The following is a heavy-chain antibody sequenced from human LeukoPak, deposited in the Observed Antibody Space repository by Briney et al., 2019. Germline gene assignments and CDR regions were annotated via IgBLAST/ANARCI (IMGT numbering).Heavy chain of an antibody. CDR1: GYTFTGYY. D-gene: IGHD1-26*01. CDR3: ARGRQGKWELLRGAFDI. Sequence: ASVKVSCKASGYTFTGYYMHWVRQAPGQGLEWMGWINPNSGGTNYAQKFQGRVTMTRDTSISTAYMELSRLRSDDTAVYYCARGRQGKWELLRGAFDIWGQGAMVTVSS. CDR2: INPNSGGT. V-gene: IGHV1-2*02. J-gene: IGHJ3*02.